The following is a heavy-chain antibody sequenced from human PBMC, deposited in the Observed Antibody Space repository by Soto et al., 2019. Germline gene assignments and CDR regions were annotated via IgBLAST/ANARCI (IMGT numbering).Heavy chain of an antibody. CDR1: GYTFTGYY. CDR3: ARAHYYDILTGSFPYFDY. D-gene: IGHD3-9*01. J-gene: IGHJ4*02. CDR2: INPNSGGT. V-gene: IGHV1-2*04. Sequence: GASVKVSCKASGYTFTGYYMHWVRQAPGQGLEWMGWINPNSGGTNYAQKFQGWVTMTRDTSISTAYMELSRLRSDDTAVYYCARAHYYDILTGSFPYFDYWGQGTLVTVSS.